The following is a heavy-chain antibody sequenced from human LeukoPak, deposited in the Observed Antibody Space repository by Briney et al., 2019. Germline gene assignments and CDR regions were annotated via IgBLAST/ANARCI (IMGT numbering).Heavy chain of an antibody. CDR1: GFTFSSYS. Sequence: GGSLRLSCAASGFTFSSYSMNWVRQAPGKGLEWVPSISSSSSYIYYADSVKGRFTISRDNAKNSLYLQMNSLRAEDTAVYYCARDPNTAMVKGRAFDIWGQGTMVTVSS. CDR2: ISSSSSYI. J-gene: IGHJ3*02. CDR3: ARDPNTAMVKGRAFDI. V-gene: IGHV3-21*01. D-gene: IGHD5-18*01.